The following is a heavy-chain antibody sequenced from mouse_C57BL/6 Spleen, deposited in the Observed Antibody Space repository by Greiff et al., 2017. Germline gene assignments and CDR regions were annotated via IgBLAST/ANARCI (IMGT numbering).Heavy chain of an antibody. CDR2: IYPSDSET. Sequence: VQLQQSGAELVRPGSSVKLSCKASGYTFTSYWMDWVKQRPGQGLEWIGNIYPSDSETHYNQKFKDKATLTVDKSSSTAYMQLSSLTSEDSAVYYCARDWDDGYFDVWGTGTTVTVSS. CDR1: GYTFTSYW. D-gene: IGHD4-1*01. CDR3: ARDWDDGYFDV. V-gene: IGHV1-61*01. J-gene: IGHJ1*03.